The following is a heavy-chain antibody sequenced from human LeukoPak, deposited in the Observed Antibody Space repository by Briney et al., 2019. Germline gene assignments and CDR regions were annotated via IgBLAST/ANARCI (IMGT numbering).Heavy chain of an antibody. V-gene: IGHV1-18*01. Sequence: ASVKVSCKASGYTFTSYGISWVRQAPGQGLEWMGWISAYNGNTNYAQKLQGRVTMTTDTSTSTAYMELSSLRSEDTAVYYCARDYGSGPHNWFDPWGQGTLVTVSS. D-gene: IGHD3-10*01. CDR1: GYTFTSYG. CDR3: ARDYGSGPHNWFDP. J-gene: IGHJ5*02. CDR2: ISAYNGNT.